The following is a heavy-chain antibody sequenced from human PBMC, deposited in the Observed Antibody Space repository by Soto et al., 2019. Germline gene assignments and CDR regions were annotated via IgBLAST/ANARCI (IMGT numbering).Heavy chain of an antibody. J-gene: IGHJ4*02. CDR2: IYHSGST. CDR3: ARGPPHSQ. V-gene: IGHV4-30-2*01. CDR1: GGSISSGGYS. D-gene: IGHD2-21*01. Sequence: SETLSLTCAVSGGSISSGGYSWSWIRQPPGKGLEWIGYIYHSGSTYYNPSLKSRVTISVDRSKNQFSLKLSSVTAADTAVYYCARGPPHSQWGQGTLVTVSS.